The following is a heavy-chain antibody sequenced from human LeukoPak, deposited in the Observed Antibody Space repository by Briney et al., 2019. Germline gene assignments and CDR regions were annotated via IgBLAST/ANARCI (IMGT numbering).Heavy chain of an antibody. D-gene: IGHD6-13*01. CDR3: ARRYSSSWYGPTGYFQH. V-gene: IGHV4-4*07. J-gene: IGHJ1*01. Sequence: ASETLSLTCTVSGGSISSYYWSWIRQPAGTALEWIGRIYTSGTITYNPSLKSRVTMSVDTSKNQFSLKLSSVTAADTAVYYCARRYSSSWYGPTGYFQHWGQGTLVTVSS. CDR2: IYTSGTI. CDR1: GGSISSYY.